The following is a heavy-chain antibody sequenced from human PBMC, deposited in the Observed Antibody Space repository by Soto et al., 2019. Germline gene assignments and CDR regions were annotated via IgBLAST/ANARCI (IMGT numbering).Heavy chain of an antibody. J-gene: IGHJ6*02. CDR2: IYHSGST. Sequence: SETLSLTCAVSGGSISSGGYSWSWIRQPPGKGLEWIGYIYHSGSTYYNPSLKSRVTISVDRSKNQFSLKLSSVTAADTAVYYCARGIQPYYYYYYGMDVWRQGTTVTVSS. CDR1: GGSISSGGYS. V-gene: IGHV4-30-2*01. CDR3: ARGIQPYYYYYYGMDV. D-gene: IGHD5-18*01.